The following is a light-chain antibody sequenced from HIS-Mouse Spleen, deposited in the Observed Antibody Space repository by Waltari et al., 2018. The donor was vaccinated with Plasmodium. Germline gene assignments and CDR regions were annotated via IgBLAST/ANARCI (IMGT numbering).Light chain of an antibody. CDR1: SSDVGGYHY. J-gene: IGLJ1*01. CDR3: CSYAGSYTYV. CDR2: DVS. V-gene: IGLV2-11*01. Sequence: QSALTQPRSVSGSPGQSVTISCTGTSSDVGGYHYVSWYQQHPGKAPKLMFYDVSKRPSGVPDRFSGSKSGNTASLTISGLQAEDEADYYCCSYAGSYTYVFGTGTKVTVL.